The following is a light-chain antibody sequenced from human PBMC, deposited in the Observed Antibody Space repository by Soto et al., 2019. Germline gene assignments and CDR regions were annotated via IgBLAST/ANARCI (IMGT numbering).Light chain of an antibody. CDR2: AAS. V-gene: IGKV1D-12*01. Sequence: DIQMTQSPSSVSASVGDRVAITCRASQGIRSWLAWYQQRPGKAPKLLISAASSLQSAVPSRFSGSGSGTDFTLTISSLQPDDFATYYCQQSDTFPATFGGGTKVEIK. CDR3: QQSDTFPAT. CDR1: QGIRSW. J-gene: IGKJ4*01.